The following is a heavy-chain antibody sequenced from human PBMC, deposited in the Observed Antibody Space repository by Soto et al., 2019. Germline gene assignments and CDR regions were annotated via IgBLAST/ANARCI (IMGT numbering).Heavy chain of an antibody. CDR1: GVTVSSDY. CDR3: ARVKYSNSWQHYDGMDV. V-gene: IGHV3-66*01. CDR2: IYSGGST. Sequence: EVQLVESGGGLVQPGGSLRLSCAVSGVTVSSDYMTWVRQAPGKGLEWVSVIYSGGSTYYADPVKGRFTISRDNSKNTLYLQMNSLSAEDTAVYYCARVKYSNSWQHYDGMDVWGQGTTVTVSS. J-gene: IGHJ6*02. D-gene: IGHD6-13*01.